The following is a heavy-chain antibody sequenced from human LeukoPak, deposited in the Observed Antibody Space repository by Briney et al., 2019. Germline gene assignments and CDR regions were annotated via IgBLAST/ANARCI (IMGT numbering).Heavy chain of an antibody. D-gene: IGHD6-19*01. CDR1: GGSISSYY. J-gene: IGHJ6*02. CDR3: ARDKGIAVAGDYYYGMDV. V-gene: IGHV4-4*07. CDR2: IYTSGST. Sequence: PSETLSLTCTVSGGSISSYYWSWIRQPAGKGLEWIGRIYTSGSTNYNPSLKSRVTTSVDTSKNQFSLKLSSVTAADTAVYYCARDKGIAVAGDYYYGMDVWGQGTTVTVSS.